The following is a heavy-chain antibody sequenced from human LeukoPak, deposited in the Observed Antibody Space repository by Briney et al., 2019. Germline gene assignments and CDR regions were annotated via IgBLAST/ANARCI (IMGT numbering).Heavy chain of an antibody. V-gene: IGHV3-21*01. Sequence: GGSLRLSCAASGFTFSSYSMNWVRQAPGKGLEWVSSISSSSSYIYYADSVKGRFTISRDNARNSLYLQMNSLRAEDTAVYYCARDRGALFFVGWSGYSDFDYWGQGTLVTVSS. CDR3: ARDRGALFFVGWSGYSDFDY. J-gene: IGHJ4*02. D-gene: IGHD3-3*01. CDR1: GFTFSSYS. CDR2: ISSSSSYI.